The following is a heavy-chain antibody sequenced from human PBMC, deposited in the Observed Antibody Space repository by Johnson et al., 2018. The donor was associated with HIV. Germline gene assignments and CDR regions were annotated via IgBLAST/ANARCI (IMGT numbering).Heavy chain of an antibody. CDR2: IYSGGST. CDR3: ASTIDIVPTGRSYDAFDI. V-gene: IGHV3-66*01. J-gene: IGHJ3*02. D-gene: IGHD5-12*01. CDR1: GFTVSSNY. Sequence: VQLVESGGGLVKPGGSLRLSCAASGFTVSSNYMSWVRQAQGKGLEWVSVIYSGGSTYYADSVRVRFTIYRDNSKNTLYLQLNSLTPEDTAVYYCASTIDIVPTGRSYDAFDIWGQGTLVTVSS.